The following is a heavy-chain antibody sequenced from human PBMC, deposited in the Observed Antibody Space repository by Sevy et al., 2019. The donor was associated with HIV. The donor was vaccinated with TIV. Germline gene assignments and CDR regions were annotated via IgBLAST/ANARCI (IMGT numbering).Heavy chain of an antibody. V-gene: IGHV1-24*01. CDR3: ATGLYGSGSYYKYAFDI. CDR1: GYTLTELS. Sequence: ASVKVSCKVSGYTLTELSMHWVRQAPGKGLEWMGGFDPEDGETIYAQKFQGRVTMTEDTSTDTAYMELSSLRSEDKAVYYCATGLYGSGSYYKYAFDIWGKGTMVTVSS. J-gene: IGHJ3*02. CDR2: FDPEDGET. D-gene: IGHD3-10*01.